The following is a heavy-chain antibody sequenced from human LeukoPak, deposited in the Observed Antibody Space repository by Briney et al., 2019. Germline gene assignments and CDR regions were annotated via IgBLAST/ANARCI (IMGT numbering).Heavy chain of an antibody. J-gene: IGHJ4*02. Sequence: SETLSLTCSLSGDSLSHNSYYWGWLRRSPGKALEWIGSIYHRGSTDYNPSLQTRVTISIDTSRNKFSLNLRSLTAADTALYYCARDPTKGTVTIHFDLWGQGTLVTVSS. CDR2: IYHRGST. D-gene: IGHD4-17*01. CDR3: ARDPTKGTVTIHFDL. CDR1: GDSLSHNSYY. V-gene: IGHV4-39*07.